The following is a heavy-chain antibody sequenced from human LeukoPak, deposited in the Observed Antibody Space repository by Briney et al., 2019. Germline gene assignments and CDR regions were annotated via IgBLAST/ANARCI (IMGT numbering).Heavy chain of an antibody. CDR1: GFTFSSYW. D-gene: IGHD3-10*01. CDR2: IKQEGSEK. V-gene: IGHV3-7*01. CDR3: ARLVREVTNFES. Sequence: PGGSLRLSCAASGFTFSSYWMSWVRQAPGKGLEWVANIKQEGSEKYYVDSVKGRFTISRDNAKSSLYLQMNNLRAEDTAVYYCARLVREVTNFESWGQGTLVTVSS. J-gene: IGHJ4*02.